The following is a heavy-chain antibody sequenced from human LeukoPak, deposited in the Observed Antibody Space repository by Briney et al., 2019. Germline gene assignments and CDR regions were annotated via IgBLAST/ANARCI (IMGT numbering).Heavy chain of an antibody. CDR1: GFSVSNNY. J-gene: IGHJ4*02. CDR2: IYSGGST. V-gene: IGHV3-53*01. Sequence: PGGSLRLSCAASGFSVSNNYMSWVRQAPGKGLEWVSVIYSGGSTYYADSVKGRFTISRDNSKNTLYLQMNSLRAEDTAVYYCAKDYYGSGSSFFDYWGQGTLVTVSS. D-gene: IGHD3-10*01. CDR3: AKDYYGSGSSFFDY.